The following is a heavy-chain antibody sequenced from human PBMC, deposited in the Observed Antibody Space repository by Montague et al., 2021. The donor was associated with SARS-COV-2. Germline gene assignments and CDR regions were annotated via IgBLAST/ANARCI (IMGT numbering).Heavy chain of an antibody. V-gene: IGHV4-59*12. CDR1: GGSLGGYY. CDR2: IYETGST. D-gene: IGHD3-9*01. Sequence: SETLSLTCTVSGGSLGGYYWNWIRQPPGKALEWIAYIYETGSTNXNPSLQSRVTILVDTSKNQVSLKVRSVTAADTAIYYCARGQGHYNVSTGYLPPDHWGQGTLITVSS. CDR3: ARGQGHYNVSTGYLPPDH. J-gene: IGHJ1*01.